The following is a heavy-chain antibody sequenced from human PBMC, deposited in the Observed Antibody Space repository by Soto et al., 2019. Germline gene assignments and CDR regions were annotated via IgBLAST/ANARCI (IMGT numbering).Heavy chain of an antibody. V-gene: IGHV3-33*01. CDR2: IWYDGSNK. D-gene: IGHD3-16*01. J-gene: IGHJ6*03. CDR3: ARVRGGYYDYMDV. CDR1: GFTFSSYG. Sequence: QVQLVESGGGVVQPGRSLRLSCAASGFTFSSYGMHWVRQAPGKGLEGVAVIWYDGSNKYYADSVKGRFTISRDNSKNTLYRQMNSLRAEDTAVYYCARVRGGYYDYMDVWGKGTTVTVSS.